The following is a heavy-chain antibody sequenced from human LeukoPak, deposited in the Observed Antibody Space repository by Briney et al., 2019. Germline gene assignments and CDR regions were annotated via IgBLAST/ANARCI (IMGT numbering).Heavy chain of an antibody. CDR1: GFTFSSYT. Sequence: GGSLRLSCAASGFTFSSYTMNWVRQAPGKGLEWVANIKQDGSDKYYVDSLKGRFTISRDNAKNSLFLQMNSLRAEDTAVYYCARDYYDSSAYYVSYFDYWGQGTLVTVSS. CDR2: IKQDGSDK. CDR3: ARDYYDSSAYYVSYFDY. D-gene: IGHD3-22*01. V-gene: IGHV3-7*01. J-gene: IGHJ4*02.